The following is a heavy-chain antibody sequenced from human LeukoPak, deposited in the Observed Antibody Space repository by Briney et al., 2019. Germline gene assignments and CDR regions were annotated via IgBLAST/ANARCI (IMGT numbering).Heavy chain of an antibody. CDR1: GFTFSSYW. J-gene: IGHJ4*02. CDR3: AREKRIAAAGNSLDY. D-gene: IGHD6-13*01. Sequence: HPGGSLGLSCAASGFTFSSYWMHWVRQAPGKGLVWVSRINSDGSSTNYADSVKDRFTISRDNAKNTLYLQMNSLRAEDTAVYYCAREKRIAAAGNSLDYWGQGTLVTVSS. V-gene: IGHV3-74*01. CDR2: INSDGSST.